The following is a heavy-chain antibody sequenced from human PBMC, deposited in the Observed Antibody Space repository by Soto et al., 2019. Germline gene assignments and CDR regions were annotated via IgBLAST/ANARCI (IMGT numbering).Heavy chain of an antibody. D-gene: IGHD7-27*01. CDR3: ARESGVAYDI. CDR1: GDSVSSNSAA. V-gene: IGHV6-1*01. Sequence: QSQTLSLTCAISGDSVSSNSAAWNWIRQSPLRGLEWLGRTYYRSKWYNDYAVSVKSRITINPDTSKNQFSLQLNSVTPEDTAVYYCARESGVAYDIWGQGTMVTVSS. J-gene: IGHJ3*02. CDR2: TYYRSKWYN.